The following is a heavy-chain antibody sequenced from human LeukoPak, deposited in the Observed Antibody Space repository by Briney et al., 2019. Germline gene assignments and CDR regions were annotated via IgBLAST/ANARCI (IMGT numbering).Heavy chain of an antibody. D-gene: IGHD3-10*01. Sequence: ASVKVSCKASGYTFTSYGISWVRQASGQGLEWMGVIITIFHTPYYAPKFQGRVTITADKSTSTVYMEVSSLRSEDTAVYYCARVRGVGSDSFDYWGQGTLVTVSS. CDR3: ARVRGVGSDSFDY. J-gene: IGHJ4*02. CDR1: GYTFTSYG. CDR2: IITIFHTP. V-gene: IGHV1-69*06.